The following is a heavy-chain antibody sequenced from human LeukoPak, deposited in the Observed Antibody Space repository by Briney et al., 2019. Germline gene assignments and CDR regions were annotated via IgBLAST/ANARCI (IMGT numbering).Heavy chain of an antibody. CDR1: VYTFTGYY. D-gene: IGHD6-13*01. Sequence: ASVKVSCEASVYTFTGYYMQWVRQAPGHGLVWVGWINANSGGPNYAQKVQGSVTMTRDTSISTACMELSRLRSDDTAVYYCARDPGGARAAEKDYWGQGTLVTVSS. CDR2: INANSGGP. J-gene: IGHJ4*02. V-gene: IGHV1-2*02. CDR3: ARDPGGARAAEKDY.